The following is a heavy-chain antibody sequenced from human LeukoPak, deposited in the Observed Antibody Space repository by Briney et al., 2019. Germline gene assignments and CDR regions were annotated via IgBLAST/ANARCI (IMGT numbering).Heavy chain of an antibody. Sequence: GGSLRLSCAASGFTVSSNYMSWVRQAPGKGLEWVSVIYSGGSTCYADSVKGRFTISRDNSKNTLYLQMNSLRAEDTAVYYCARDPPPPYSGSDYWGQGTLVTVSS. V-gene: IGHV3-66*02. CDR2: IYSGGST. CDR3: ARDPPPPYSGSDY. J-gene: IGHJ4*02. D-gene: IGHD1-26*01. CDR1: GFTVSSNY.